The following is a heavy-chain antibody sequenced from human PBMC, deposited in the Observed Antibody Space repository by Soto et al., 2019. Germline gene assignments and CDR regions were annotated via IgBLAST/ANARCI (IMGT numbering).Heavy chain of an antibody. V-gene: IGHV4-59*12. CDR2: IYYTGST. CDR3: ARGAADIVVVVAALLVYFDY. Sequence: LAALSRTGAGRGGSISTYYWSWFRQTPGKGLEWIGYIYYTGSTNYNPSLKSRVTISVDTSKNQFSLKLSSVTAADTAVYYCARGAADIVVVVAALLVYFDYWGQGTLVTVSS. CDR1: GGSISTYY. J-gene: IGHJ4*02. D-gene: IGHD2-15*01.